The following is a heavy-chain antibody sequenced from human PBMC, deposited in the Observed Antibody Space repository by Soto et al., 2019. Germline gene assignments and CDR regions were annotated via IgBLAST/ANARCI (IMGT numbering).Heavy chain of an antibody. Sequence: LRLSCAGSGFIFRNYAMSWVRQAPGKGLEWVSGISPSAGTTYYEDSVKGRFTISRDNSKNTLYLQLNSLRAEDTAIYFCAKDRITGTTSWFFDYWGQGTLVTVSS. V-gene: IGHV3-23*01. D-gene: IGHD1-7*01. CDR3: AKDRITGTTSWFFDY. CDR1: GFIFRNYA. CDR2: ISPSAGTT. J-gene: IGHJ4*02.